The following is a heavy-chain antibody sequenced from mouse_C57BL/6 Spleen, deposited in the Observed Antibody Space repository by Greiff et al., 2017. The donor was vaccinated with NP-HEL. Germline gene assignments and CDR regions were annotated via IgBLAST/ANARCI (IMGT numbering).Heavy chain of an antibody. J-gene: IGHJ4*01. CDR3: ARVKDYYAMDY. CDR2: ISDGGSYT. Sequence: EVHLVESGGGLVKPGGSLKLSCAASGFTFSSYAMSWVRQTPEKRLEWVATISDGGSYTYYPDNVKGRFTISRDNAKNNLYLQMSHLKSEDTAMYYCARVKDYYAMDYWGQGTSVTVSS. CDR1: GFTFSSYA. V-gene: IGHV5-4*01. D-gene: IGHD1-3*01.